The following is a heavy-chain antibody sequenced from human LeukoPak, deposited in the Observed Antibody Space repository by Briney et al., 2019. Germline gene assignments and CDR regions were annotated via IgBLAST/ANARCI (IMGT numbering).Heavy chain of an antibody. CDR2: ISSSSSTI. CDR3: TRDDYGGNSVYAFDI. D-gene: IGHD4-23*01. J-gene: IGHJ3*02. V-gene: IGHV3-48*04. Sequence: GGSLRLSCAASGFTFSNYSMNWVRQAPGKGLEWVSYISSSSSTIYYADSVKGRFTISRDNAKNSLYLQMNSLRVEDTALYHCTRDDYGGNSVYAFDIWGQGTMVTVSS. CDR1: GFTFSNYS.